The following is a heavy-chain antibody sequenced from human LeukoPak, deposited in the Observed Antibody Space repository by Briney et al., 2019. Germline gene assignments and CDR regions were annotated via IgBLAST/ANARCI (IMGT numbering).Heavy chain of an antibody. CDR1: GFAFSTYA. Sequence: PGGSLRLSCAASGFAFSTYAMHWVRQAPGKGLEWVTVILYDGSNKYYADSVRGRFTISRDNSKNTLYLQMNSLRAEDTAVYYCARESGPPLYYFDYWGQGTLVTVSS. CDR3: ARESGPPLYYFDY. J-gene: IGHJ4*02. V-gene: IGHV3-30-3*01. CDR2: ILYDGSNK.